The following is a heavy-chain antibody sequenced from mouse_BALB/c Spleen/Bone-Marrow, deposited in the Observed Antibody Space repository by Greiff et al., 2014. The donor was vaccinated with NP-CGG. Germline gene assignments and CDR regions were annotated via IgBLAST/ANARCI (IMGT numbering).Heavy chain of an antibody. CDR3: ARGRRLTGDYLDY. Sequence: VQLVESGAELVRPGSSVKISCKASGYAFSSYWMNWVKQRPGQGLEWIGQIYPGDGDTNYNGNFKDKATLTTDKSSTTAYMQLSSLTSEASAVYFCARGRRLTGDYLDYWGQGTSLTVSS. D-gene: IGHD4-1*01. CDR1: GYAFSSYW. V-gene: IGHV1-80*01. CDR2: IYPGDGDT. J-gene: IGHJ2*02.